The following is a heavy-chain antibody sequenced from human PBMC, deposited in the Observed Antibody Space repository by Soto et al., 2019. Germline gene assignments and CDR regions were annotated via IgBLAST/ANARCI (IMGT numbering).Heavy chain of an antibody. D-gene: IGHD3-22*01. Sequence: PSETLSLTCSVSGGSITSAGSFWNWIRQPPGKGLEWIGYIYYSGTTYYNPSLKSRLTMSVDTSKNQFSLRLSSLTAADTAVYYCVSGTFFYDNSDYPSYYFDYWGQGALVTVYS. CDR2: IYYSGTT. CDR3: VSGTFFYDNSDYPSYYFDY. CDR1: GGSITSAGSF. V-gene: IGHV4-30-4*01. J-gene: IGHJ4*02.